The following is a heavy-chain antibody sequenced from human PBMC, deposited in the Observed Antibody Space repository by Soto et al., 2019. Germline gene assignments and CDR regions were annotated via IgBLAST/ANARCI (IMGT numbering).Heavy chain of an antibody. CDR2: ISAYNGNT. CDR1: GYTFTSYG. D-gene: IGHD3-10*01. J-gene: IGHJ4*02. Sequence: QVQLVQSGAEVKKPGASVKVSCKASGYTFTSYGISWVRQAPGQGLEWMGWISAYNGNTNNAQKVKGRVTMTTDKSTSTAYMELRSLRSDDTAVYYCAGEYYYGSGPWYWVQGTLVTVSS. V-gene: IGHV1-18*01. CDR3: AGEYYYGSGPWY.